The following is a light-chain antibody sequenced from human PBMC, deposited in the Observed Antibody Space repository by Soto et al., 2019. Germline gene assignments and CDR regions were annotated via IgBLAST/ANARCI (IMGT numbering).Light chain of an antibody. J-gene: IGLJ2*01. CDR2: EVS. V-gene: IGLV2-8*01. Sequence: QSALTQPPSASGSPGQSVTISCTGTSSDVGGYNYVSWYQQHPGKAPKLMIYEVSKRPSGVPDRFSGSKSGNTASLTVSGVQAEDEADYYCSSYAGSKVFGGGTKLTVL. CDR3: SSYAGSKV. CDR1: SSDVGGYNY.